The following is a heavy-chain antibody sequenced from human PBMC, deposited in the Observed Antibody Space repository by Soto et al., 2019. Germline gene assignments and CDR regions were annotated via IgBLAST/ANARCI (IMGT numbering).Heavy chain of an antibody. J-gene: IGHJ6*02. CDR2: INSDGSST. Sequence: PGGSLRLSCAASGFTFSSYWMHWVRQAPGKGLVWVSRINSDGSSTSYADSVKGRFTISRDNAKNTLYLQMNSLRAEDTAVYYCAGYDILTGPYYYGMDVWGQGTTVTVSS. V-gene: IGHV3-74*01. D-gene: IGHD3-9*01. CDR3: AGYDILTGPYYYGMDV. CDR1: GFTFSSYW.